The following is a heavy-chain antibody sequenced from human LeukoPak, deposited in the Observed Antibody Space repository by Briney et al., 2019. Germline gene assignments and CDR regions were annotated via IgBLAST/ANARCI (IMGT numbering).Heavy chain of an antibody. D-gene: IGHD6-19*01. CDR3: ARTSGYSSLAF. Sequence: SQTLSLTCVISGDSISSNTASWNWIRQYPSRGLGWLGSRYYMSRWYDDYADSVRSRITINPDTSKNEFSLHLTSVTPDDTAMYYCARTSGYSSLAFWGQGTPVTVSS. CDR1: GDSISSNTAS. V-gene: IGHV6-1*01. CDR2: RYYMSRWYD. J-gene: IGHJ4*02.